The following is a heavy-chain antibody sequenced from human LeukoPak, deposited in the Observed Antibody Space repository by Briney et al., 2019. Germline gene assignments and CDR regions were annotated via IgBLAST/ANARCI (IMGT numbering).Heavy chain of an antibody. CDR2: IDNGGGST. J-gene: IGHJ4*02. V-gene: IGHV3-23*01. CDR3: AKLAAVGTFFDY. CDR1: GGSISSDSHY. D-gene: IGHD6-13*01. Sequence: PSETLSLTCTVSGGSISSDSHYWGWIRQTPGKGLEWVSTIDNGGGSTYHADSVKGRLTVSRDNSKNTLYLQMNSLRAEDTAVYYCAKLAAVGTFFDYWGQGTLVTVSS.